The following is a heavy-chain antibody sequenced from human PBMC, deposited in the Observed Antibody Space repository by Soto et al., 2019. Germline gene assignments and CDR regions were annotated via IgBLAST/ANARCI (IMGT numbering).Heavy chain of an antibody. D-gene: IGHD1-26*01. CDR2: VYYSGAT. CDR3: VTVNLVGAAYYFDY. J-gene: IGHJ4*02. Sequence: SETLSLTCTVSGGSIRNGDYYWGWIRQPPGKGLEWIGYVYYSGATYSHPSLNSRVSISVDTSENQFSLRLTSVTAADTAVYYCVTVNLVGAAYYFDYWGPGTLVTVSS. CDR1: GGSIRNGDYY. V-gene: IGHV4-30-4*01.